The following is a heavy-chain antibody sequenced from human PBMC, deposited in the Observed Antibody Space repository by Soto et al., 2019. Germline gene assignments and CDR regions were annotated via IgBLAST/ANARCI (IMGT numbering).Heavy chain of an antibody. V-gene: IGHV4-30-2*01. CDR1: GGSISSGGYS. CDR3: ARVPSP. J-gene: IGHJ5*02. Sequence: QLQLQESGSGLVKPSQTLSLTCAVSGGSISSGGYSWSWIRQPPGKGLEWIGYIYHSGSPYYNPSLXRXXTISVDTSKNQFSLKLSSVTAADTAVYYCARVPSPWGQGTLVTVSS. CDR2: IYHSGSP.